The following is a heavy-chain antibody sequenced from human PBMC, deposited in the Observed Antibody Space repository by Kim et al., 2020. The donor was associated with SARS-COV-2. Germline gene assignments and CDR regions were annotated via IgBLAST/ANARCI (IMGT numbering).Heavy chain of an antibody. CDR3: ARLWPATGSYFRFDY. Sequence: SETLSLTCAVSGDSITTRNWWSWFRQPPGKELEWCGEIYHSGNTNYNPSPKSRVSISVDKSKNQFSLYLSPVTAAATAAYDCARLWPATGSYFRFDYCG. CDR1: GDSITTRNW. J-gene: IGHJ4*01. CDR2: IYHSGNT. D-gene: IGHD1-26*01. V-gene: IGHV4-4*02.